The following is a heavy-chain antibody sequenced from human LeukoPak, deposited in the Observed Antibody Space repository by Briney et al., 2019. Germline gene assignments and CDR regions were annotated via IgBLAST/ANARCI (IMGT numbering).Heavy chain of an antibody. V-gene: IGHV3-30*03. J-gene: IGHJ4*02. D-gene: IGHD5-18*01. CDR1: GFTFSSYG. CDR3: ARGGYHAYYFDS. CDR2: ISYDGSNK. Sequence: PGGSLRLSCAASGFTFSSYGMHWVRQAPGKGLEWVAVISYDGSNKYYADSVKGRFTISRDNAKNTLYLQMNSLRAEDTAVYYCARGGYHAYYFDSWGQGTLVTVSS.